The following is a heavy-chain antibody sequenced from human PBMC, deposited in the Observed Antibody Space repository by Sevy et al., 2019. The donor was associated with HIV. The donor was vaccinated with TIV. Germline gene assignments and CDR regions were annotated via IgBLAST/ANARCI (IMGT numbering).Heavy chain of an antibody. CDR2: ISAYNDNT. CDR1: DYTFSTQG. J-gene: IGHJ4*02. D-gene: IGHD3-22*01. V-gene: IGHV1-18*01. Sequence: ASVKVSCKASDYTFSTQGFNWERQAPGQGLEWMGWISAYNDNTKYAQKFQGRVTMTTDTSTSTAYMELRSLTSDDTAVVYFARDWAPGYYYDAIGVKRDYYFDYWGQGTLVTVSS. CDR3: ARDWAPGYYYDAIGVKRDYYFDY.